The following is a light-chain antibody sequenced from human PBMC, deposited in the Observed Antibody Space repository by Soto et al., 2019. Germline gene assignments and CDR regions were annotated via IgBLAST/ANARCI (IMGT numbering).Light chain of an antibody. CDR3: QSYDSTLSGSV. J-gene: IGLJ3*02. Sequence: QSVLTQPPSVSGAPGQRVTISCTGSSSNIGAGYVHWYQQLPGTAPKLLIYGNSNRPSGVPDRFSVSKSGTSASLAITGLQAEDEADYYCQSYDSTLSGSVFGGGTKLTFL. CDR2: GNS. CDR1: SSNIGAGYV. V-gene: IGLV1-40*01.